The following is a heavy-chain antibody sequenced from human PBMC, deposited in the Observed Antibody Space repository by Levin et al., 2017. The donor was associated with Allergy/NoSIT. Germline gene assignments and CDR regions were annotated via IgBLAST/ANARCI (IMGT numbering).Heavy chain of an antibody. CDR2: ISTYTGDT. J-gene: IGHJ4*02. CDR1: GYSFTDYG. D-gene: IGHD3-10*01. Sequence: ASVKVSCKASGYSFTDYGINWVRRATGQGLEWLGWISTYTGDTKYAQNFQGRLNMTTDTSTTPAYMELRSLRSDDTAVYYCARPAGVITLVRGGLDYWGQGTLVSVSS. V-gene: IGHV1-18*01. CDR3: ARPAGVITLVRGGLDY.